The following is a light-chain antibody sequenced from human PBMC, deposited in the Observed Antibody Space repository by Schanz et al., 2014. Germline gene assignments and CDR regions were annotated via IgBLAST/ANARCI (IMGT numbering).Light chain of an antibody. J-gene: IGLJ3*02. CDR2: RNN. V-gene: IGLV1-47*01. CDR3: ASWDDSLYARV. CDR1: SSNIGSNY. Sequence: QSVLTQPPSASGTPGQRVTISCSGSSSNIGSNYVYWYQQLPGTAPKLLIYRNNQRPSGVPDRFSGYKSGTSASLAISGLRSEDEADYYCASWDDSLYARVFGGGTKLTVL.